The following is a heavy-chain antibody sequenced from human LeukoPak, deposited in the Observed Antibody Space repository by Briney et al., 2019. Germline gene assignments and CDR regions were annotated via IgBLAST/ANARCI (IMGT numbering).Heavy chain of an antibody. CDR1: GDTFSADTFSAAT. D-gene: IGHD2-2*01. J-gene: IGHJ4*02. Sequence: GASVKVSCKASGDTFSADTFSAATISWVRQAPGQGLEWVGGAIPLLGTPHYAQQFQDRVTLAADASTRTAYMELSSLRFDDTATYYCAIDSYHRYRGQGTLVTVSS. V-gene: IGHV1-69*13. CDR2: AIPLLGTP. CDR3: AIDSYHRY.